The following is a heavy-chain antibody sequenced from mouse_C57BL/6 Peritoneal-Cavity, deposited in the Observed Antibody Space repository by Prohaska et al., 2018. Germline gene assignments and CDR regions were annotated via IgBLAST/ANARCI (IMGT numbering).Heavy chain of an antibody. CDR3: ARGEWFAY. V-gene: IGHV1-12*01. CDR2: IYPGNGDT. J-gene: IGHJ3*01. Sequence: QAYLQQSGAELVRPGASVKMSCKASGYTFTSYNMHWLKQTPTQGLEWIGAIYPGNGDTSYNQKFKGKATLTVDKSSSTAYMQLSSLTSEDSAVYFCARGEWFAYWGQGTLVTVSA. CDR1: GYTFTSYN.